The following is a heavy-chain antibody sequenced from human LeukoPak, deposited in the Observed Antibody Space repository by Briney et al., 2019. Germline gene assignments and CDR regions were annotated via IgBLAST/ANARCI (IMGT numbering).Heavy chain of an antibody. CDR1: GFTFSSYA. Sequence: GGSLRLSCAASGFTFSSYAMSWVRQAPGEGLEWVSAISGSGGSTYYADSVKGRFTISRDNSKNTLYLQMNSLRAEDTAVYYCAKEVRIVGATSLDYWGQGTLVTVSS. J-gene: IGHJ4*02. D-gene: IGHD1-26*01. CDR3: AKEVRIVGATSLDY. CDR2: ISGSGGST. V-gene: IGHV3-23*01.